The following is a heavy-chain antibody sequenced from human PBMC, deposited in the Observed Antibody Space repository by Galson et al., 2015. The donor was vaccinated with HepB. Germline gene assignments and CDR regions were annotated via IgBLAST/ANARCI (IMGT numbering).Heavy chain of an antibody. V-gene: IGHV1-46*01. Sequence: SVKVSCKASGYTFINYYIHWIRQAPGQGLEWMGIINPSGGSTSYAQKFQGRITVTRDTSTSTVYMELSSLRSEDTAVYYCARGDYSSWGQGTLVTVSS. CDR2: INPSGGST. CDR1: GYTFINYY. J-gene: IGHJ5*02. CDR3: ARGDYSS. D-gene: IGHD2-21*01.